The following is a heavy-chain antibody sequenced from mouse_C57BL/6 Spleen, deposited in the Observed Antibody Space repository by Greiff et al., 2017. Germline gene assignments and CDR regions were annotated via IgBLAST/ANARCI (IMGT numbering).Heavy chain of an antibody. D-gene: IGHD1-1*01. J-gene: IGHJ1*03. V-gene: IGHV1-82*01. Sequence: VQLQQSGPELVKPGASVKISCKASGYAFSSSWLNWVKQRPGKGREWIGRIYPGDGDTNYNGKFKGKDTLTADKSSSPAYMPLSSLTSEDSAVYFCARSNDYGSSYFDVWGTGTTVTVSS. CDR3: ARSNDYGSSYFDV. CDR1: GYAFSSSW. CDR2: IYPGDGDT.